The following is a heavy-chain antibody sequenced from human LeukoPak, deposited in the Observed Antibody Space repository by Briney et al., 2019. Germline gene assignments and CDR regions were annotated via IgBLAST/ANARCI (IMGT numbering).Heavy chain of an antibody. D-gene: IGHD1-14*01. CDR2: ISTSSSYI. CDR3: ARGTLNIPGEHGAFDY. J-gene: IGHJ4*02. Sequence: GGSLRLSCAASGVTCSSYSMNWVRQAPGEGLEWVSSISTSSSYIHYADSVKGRFTISRDNAKISLYLQMNSLRAEDTDVYYCARGTLNIPGEHGAFDYWGQGTLVTVSS. V-gene: IGHV3-21*01. CDR1: GVTCSSYS.